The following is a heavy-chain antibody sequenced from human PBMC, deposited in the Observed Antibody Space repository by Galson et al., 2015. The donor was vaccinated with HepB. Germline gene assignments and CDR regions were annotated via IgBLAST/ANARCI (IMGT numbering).Heavy chain of an antibody. J-gene: IGHJ4*02. V-gene: IGHV3-30*04. Sequence: SLRLSCAASGFTFSSYAMHWVRQAPGKGLEWVAVISYDGNYKYYGDSVKGRFTISRDNSKNTLYLQMNSLRAEDTAVYYCAKYYYDVSGYSFFGYWGQGTLVTVSS. CDR2: ISYDGNYK. CDR3: AKYYYDVSGYSFFGY. D-gene: IGHD3-22*01. CDR1: GFTFSSYA.